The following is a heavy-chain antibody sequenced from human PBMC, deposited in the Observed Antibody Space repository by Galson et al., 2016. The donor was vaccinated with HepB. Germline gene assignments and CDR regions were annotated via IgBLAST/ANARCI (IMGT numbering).Heavy chain of an antibody. D-gene: IGHD3-10*01. CDR1: GDSLSGGENY. V-gene: IGHV4-30-4*01. CDR2: IHYSGRT. Sequence: TLSLTCTVSGDSLSGGENYWGWIRQPPGKGLESIGYIHYSGRTNYNPSLNSRFIFSIDTSKNQYSLQLTSVTAADTAVYYCARVYGSGINWFDPWGQGILVTVSS. J-gene: IGHJ5*02. CDR3: ARVYGSGINWFDP.